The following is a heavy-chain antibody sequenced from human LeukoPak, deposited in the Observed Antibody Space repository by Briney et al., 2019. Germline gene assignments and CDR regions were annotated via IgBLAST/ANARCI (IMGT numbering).Heavy chain of an antibody. J-gene: IGHJ6*03. V-gene: IGHV4-59*01. CDR2: IYYSGST. Sequence: SETLSLTCTVSGGSISSYYWSWIRQPPGKGLEWIGYIYYSGSTNYNPSLKSRVTISVDTSKNQFSLKLSSVTAADTAVYYCARGVASVVRGVLYYYYMDVWGKGTTVTISS. CDR1: GGSISSYY. CDR3: ARGVASVVRGVLYYYYMDV. D-gene: IGHD3-10*01.